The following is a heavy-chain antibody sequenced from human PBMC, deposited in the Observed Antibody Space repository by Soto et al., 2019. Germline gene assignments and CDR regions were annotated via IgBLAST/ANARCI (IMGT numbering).Heavy chain of an antibody. D-gene: IGHD7-27*01. Sequence: EVQLVESGGGLVQPGGSLRLSCAASGFTFSSYAMHWVRQAPGKGLEYVSAISSNGGSTYYANSVKGRFTISRDNSKNTLYLQMGSLRAEDMAVYYCARTRAILWGDDAFDIWGQGTMVTVSS. CDR3: ARTRAILWGDDAFDI. CDR2: ISSNGGST. V-gene: IGHV3-64*01. CDR1: GFTFSSYA. J-gene: IGHJ3*02.